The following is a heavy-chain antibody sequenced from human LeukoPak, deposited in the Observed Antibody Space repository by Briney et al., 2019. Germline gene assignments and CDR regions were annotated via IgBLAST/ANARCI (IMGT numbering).Heavy chain of an antibody. CDR1: GGSISSSSYY. J-gene: IGHJ6*03. V-gene: IGHV4-39*07. Sequence: SETLSLTCTVSGGSISSSSYYWGWIRQPPGKGLEWIGSIYYSGSTYYNPPLKSRVTISVDTSKNQFSLKLSSVTAADTAVYYCARNDPLSSNQGYYYYYMDVWGEGTTVTVSS. CDR2: IYYSGST. CDR3: ARNDPLSSNQGYYYYYMDV. D-gene: IGHD4-11*01.